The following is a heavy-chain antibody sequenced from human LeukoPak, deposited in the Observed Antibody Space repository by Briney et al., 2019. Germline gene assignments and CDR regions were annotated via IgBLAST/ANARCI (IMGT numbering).Heavy chain of an antibody. Sequence: GGPLGFSVEAPGFTFISYAMHWFPQAPGKGLKYVSAISGNGGSTYYANSVKGRFTISRDNSKNTLYLQMGSLRAEDMAVYYCARVNDPGYYYYYYMDVWGKGTTVTVSS. CDR2: ISGNGGST. D-gene: IGHD1-1*01. J-gene: IGHJ6*03. CDR1: GFTFISYA. CDR3: ARVNDPGYYYYYYMDV. V-gene: IGHV3-64*01.